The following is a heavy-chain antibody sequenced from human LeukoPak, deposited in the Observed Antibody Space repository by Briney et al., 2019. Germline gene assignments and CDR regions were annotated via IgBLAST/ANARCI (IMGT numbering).Heavy chain of an antibody. D-gene: IGHD3-9*01. Sequence: SETLSLTCTVSGGSISSSIYYWGWIRQPPGKGLEWIGSIYYSGSTYYNPSLKSRVTISVDTSKNQFSLKLSSVTAADTAVYYCARLEFLTGSYYFDYWGQGTLVTVSS. V-gene: IGHV4-39*01. CDR2: IYYSGST. J-gene: IGHJ4*02. CDR1: GGSISSSIYY. CDR3: ARLEFLTGSYYFDY.